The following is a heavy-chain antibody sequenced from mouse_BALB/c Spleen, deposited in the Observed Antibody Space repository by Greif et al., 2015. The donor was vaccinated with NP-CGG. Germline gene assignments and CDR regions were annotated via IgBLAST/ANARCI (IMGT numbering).Heavy chain of an antibody. CDR2: IDPENGNT. CDR1: GFNIKDYY. CDR3: NAGEDAMDY. V-gene: IGHV14-4*02. J-gene: IGHJ4*01. Sequence: VQLQQSGAELVRSGASVKLSCTASGFNIKDYYMHWVKQRPEQGLEWIGWIDPENGNTEYAPKFQGKATMTADTSSNTAYLQLSSLTSEDTAVYYCNAGEDAMDYWGQGTSVTVSP.